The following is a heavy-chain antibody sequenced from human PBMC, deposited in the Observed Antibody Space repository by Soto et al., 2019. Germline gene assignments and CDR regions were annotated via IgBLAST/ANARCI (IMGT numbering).Heavy chain of an antibody. CDR3: ARDWFTYYYDSSGYYYLDAFDI. J-gene: IGHJ3*02. CDR1: GYTFTSYG. Sequence: GASVKVSCKASGYTFTSYGISWVRQAPEQGLEWMGWISAYNGNTNYAQKLQGRVTMTTDTSTSTAYMELRSLRSDDTAVYYCARDWFTYYYDSSGYYYLDAFDIWGQGTMVTVSS. CDR2: ISAYNGNT. D-gene: IGHD3-22*01. V-gene: IGHV1-18*01.